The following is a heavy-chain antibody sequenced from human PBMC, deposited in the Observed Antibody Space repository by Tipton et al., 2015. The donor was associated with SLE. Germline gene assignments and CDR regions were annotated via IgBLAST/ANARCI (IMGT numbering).Heavy chain of an antibody. D-gene: IGHD3-9*01. CDR1: GFPFSTYS. CDR3: ARERDFDWFFDY. Sequence: SLRLSCAASGFPFSTYSMHWVRQAPGKGLEWVSSMTSTAYIYYADSVRGRFTISRENAKASLDLQMNSLRAEDTAVYYCARERDFDWFFDYWGQGILVTVSS. CDR2: MTSTAYI. V-gene: IGHV3-21*01. J-gene: IGHJ4*02.